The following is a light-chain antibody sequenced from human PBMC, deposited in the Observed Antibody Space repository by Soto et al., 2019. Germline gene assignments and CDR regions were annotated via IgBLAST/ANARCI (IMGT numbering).Light chain of an antibody. CDR1: QSVSSSY. Sequence: EIVLTQSPGTLSLSPGERATLSCRASQSVSSSYLAWYQQKPGQAPRLVIYGASSRATGIPDRFSGSGSGTDFTLTISILEPEDCAEYYCQQYGSSPPYTFGQGPKLEIK. V-gene: IGKV3-20*01. J-gene: IGKJ2*01. CDR2: GAS. CDR3: QQYGSSPPYT.